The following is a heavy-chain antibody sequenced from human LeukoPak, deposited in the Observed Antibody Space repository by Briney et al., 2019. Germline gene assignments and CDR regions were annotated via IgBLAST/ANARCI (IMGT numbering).Heavy chain of an antibody. Sequence: GXSLRLSCAASGFTFSSYWMSWVRQAPGKGLEWVANIKQDGSEKYYVDSVKGRFTISRDNAKNSLYLQMNSLRAEDTAVYYCARALDSSGYYYYYYMDVWGKGTTVTVS. V-gene: IGHV3-7*01. CDR1: GFTFSSYW. J-gene: IGHJ6*03. D-gene: IGHD3-22*01. CDR2: IKQDGSEK. CDR3: ARALDSSGYYYYYYMDV.